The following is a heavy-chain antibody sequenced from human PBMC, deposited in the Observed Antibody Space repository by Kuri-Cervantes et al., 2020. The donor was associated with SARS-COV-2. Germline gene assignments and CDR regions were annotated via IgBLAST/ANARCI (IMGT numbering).Heavy chain of an antibody. CDR2: ISYDGSNK. J-gene: IGHJ4*02. CDR1: GFTFSSYA. V-gene: IGHV3-30-3*01. D-gene: IGHD5-24*01. Sequence: GGSLRLSCAASGFTFSSYAMHWVRQAPGKGLEWVAVISYDGSNKYYADSVKGRFTISRDNSQNTLYLQMNSLRAEDTAVYYCAKDNVVADGYNSLEGAFDYWGQGTLVTVSS. CDR3: AKDNVVADGYNSLEGAFDY.